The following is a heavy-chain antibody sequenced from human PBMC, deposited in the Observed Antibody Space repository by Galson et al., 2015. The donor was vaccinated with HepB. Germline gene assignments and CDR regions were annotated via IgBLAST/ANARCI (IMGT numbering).Heavy chain of an antibody. V-gene: IGHV1-2*02. J-gene: IGHJ4*02. CDR2: INPNSGGT. D-gene: IGHD3-16*02. CDR1: GYTFTGYY. CDR3: ARADYDYVWGSYRPHFDY. Sequence: SVKVSCKASGYTFTGYYMHWVRQAPGQGLEWMGWINPNSGGTNYAQKFQGRVTMTRDTSISTAYMELSRLRSDDTAVYYCARADYDYVWGSYRPHFDYWGQGTLFTVSS.